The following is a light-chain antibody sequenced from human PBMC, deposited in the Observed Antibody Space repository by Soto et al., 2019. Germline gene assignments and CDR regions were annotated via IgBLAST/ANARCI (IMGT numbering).Light chain of an antibody. Sequence: EIVMTQSPDTLTVSPGEGATLSCRVSQSIRSNLAWYQQRPGQAPRLLMYGASTRADGIPARFTGSGSGTEFTLTISSLQSEDFAVYYCQQYHIWPPWTSGQGTKGDI. CDR2: GAS. J-gene: IGKJ1*01. V-gene: IGKV3-15*01. CDR1: QSIRSN. CDR3: QQYHIWPPWT.